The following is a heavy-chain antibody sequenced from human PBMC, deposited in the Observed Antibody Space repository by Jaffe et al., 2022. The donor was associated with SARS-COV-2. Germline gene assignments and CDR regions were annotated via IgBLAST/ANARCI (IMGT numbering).Heavy chain of an antibody. CDR2: ISWNSGSI. D-gene: IGHD5-18*01. J-gene: IGHJ5*02. V-gene: IGHV3-9*01. CDR3: TKSYLVFTTVTGRNNWFDP. CDR1: GFTFEDYA. Sequence: EVQLVESGGGLVQPGRSLRLSCAASGFTFEDYAMHWVRQAPGKGLEWVSGISWNSGSIGYADSVKGRFTISRDNAKNSLYLQMNSLRTEDTALYYCTKSYLVFTTVTGRNNWFDPWGQGTPVIVSS.